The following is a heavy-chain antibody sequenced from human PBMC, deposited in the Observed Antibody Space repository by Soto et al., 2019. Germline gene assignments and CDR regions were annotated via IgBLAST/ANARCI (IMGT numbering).Heavy chain of an antibody. CDR2: INPNSGGT. V-gene: IGHV1-2*04. CDR1: GYTFTGYY. D-gene: IGHD5-12*01. Sequence: QVQLVQSGAEVKKPGASVKVSCKASGYTFTGYYMHWVRQAPGQGLEWMGWINPNSGGTNYAQKFQGWXXMXRXXSISTAYMELSRLRSDDTAVYYCARGGDGYNYLDYWGQGTLVTVSS. J-gene: IGHJ4*02. CDR3: ARGGDGYNYLDY.